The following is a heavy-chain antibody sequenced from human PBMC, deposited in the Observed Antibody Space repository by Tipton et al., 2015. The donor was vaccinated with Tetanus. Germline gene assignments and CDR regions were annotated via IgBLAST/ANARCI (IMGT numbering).Heavy chain of an antibody. CDR1: GGSISSSSYY. CDR3: ARGYSSGLRYYYFDY. Sequence: TLSLTCTVSGGSISSSSYYWGWIRQPPGKGLEWIGSIYYSGSTYYNPSLKSRVTISVDTSKNQFSLKLSSVTAADTAVYYCARGYSSGLRYYYFDYWGQGTLVTVSS. CDR2: IYYSGST. V-gene: IGHV4-39*01. D-gene: IGHD6-19*01. J-gene: IGHJ4*02.